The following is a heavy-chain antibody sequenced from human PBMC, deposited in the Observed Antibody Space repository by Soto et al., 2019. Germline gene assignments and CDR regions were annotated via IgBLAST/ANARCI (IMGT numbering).Heavy chain of an antibody. D-gene: IGHD3-22*01. J-gene: IGHJ3*02. CDR2: IYPGDSDT. Sequence: EYLKISCTGSGYSFTSYWIGWVRQMPGKGLEWLGLIYPGDSDTRYSPSFQGQVTISADKSISTAYLQWSSLKASDTAMYYCAIPAPYYYDSSLLLGDAFDIWGQGTMVTVS. V-gene: IGHV5-51*01. CDR1: GYSFTSYW. CDR3: AIPAPYYYDSSLLLGDAFDI.